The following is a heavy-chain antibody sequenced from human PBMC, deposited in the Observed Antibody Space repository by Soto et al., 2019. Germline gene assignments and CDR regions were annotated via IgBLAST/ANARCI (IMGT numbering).Heavy chain of an antibody. CDR2: ISAGGTTT. CDR1: GFTFDTNG. V-gene: IGHV3-23*01. J-gene: IGHJ4*02. D-gene: IGHD3-10*01. Sequence: PGGSLRLSCAASGFTFDTNGMNWVRQVPGKGLEWVSAISAGGTTTYYADPVKGRFTISRDNSKNTLYLQMNSLRAEDTAIYYCAKAREVTLVRISLAQWGQGTLVTVSS. CDR3: AKAREVTLVRISLAQ.